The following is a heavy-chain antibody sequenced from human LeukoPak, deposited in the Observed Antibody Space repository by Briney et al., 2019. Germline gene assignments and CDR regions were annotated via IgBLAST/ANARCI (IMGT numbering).Heavy chain of an antibody. Sequence: SETLSLTCTVSGGSISSTSYYWGWIRQPPGKGLEWIGTIDYSGSTYYNPSLGSRVTISVDMSKNQFSLKLRSVTAADTAVYYCARHTIPGPAYYYYYMDVWGKGTRVTVSS. CDR2: IDYSGST. D-gene: IGHD2-2*01. V-gene: IGHV4-39*01. J-gene: IGHJ6*03. CDR1: GGSISSTSYY. CDR3: ARHTIPGPAYYYYYMDV.